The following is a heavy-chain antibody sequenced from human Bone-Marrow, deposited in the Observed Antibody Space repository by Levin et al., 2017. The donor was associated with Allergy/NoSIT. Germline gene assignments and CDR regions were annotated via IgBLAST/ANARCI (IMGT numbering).Heavy chain of an antibody. J-gene: IGHJ4*02. V-gene: IGHV3-30*18. CDR3: AKDVVFGTSSWSLDF. Sequence: GGSLRLSCAASGFSFRSFGMHWVRQAPGKGLEWVAVISYDGSDKSYADSVKGRFTISRDNSKNTLYLQMNSLRGEDAAVYYCAKDVVFGTSSWSLDFWGQGTLVTVSS. CDR2: ISYDGSDK. CDR1: GFSFRSFG. D-gene: IGHD6-13*01.